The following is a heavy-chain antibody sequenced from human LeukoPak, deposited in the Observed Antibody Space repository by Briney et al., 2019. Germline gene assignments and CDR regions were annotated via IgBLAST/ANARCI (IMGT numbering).Heavy chain of an antibody. CDR2: ISGDGGST. V-gene: IGHV3-43*02. Sequence: GGSLRLSCAASGFTFDDYAMHWVRQAPGKGLEWVSLISGDGGSTYYADSVKGRFTISRDNSKNSLYLQMNGLRTEDTALYYCAKDGCSGGACYSFGFYYGMDVWGQGTTVTVSS. J-gene: IGHJ6*02. CDR1: GFTFDDYA. CDR3: AKDGCSGGACYSFGFYYGMDV. D-gene: IGHD2-15*01.